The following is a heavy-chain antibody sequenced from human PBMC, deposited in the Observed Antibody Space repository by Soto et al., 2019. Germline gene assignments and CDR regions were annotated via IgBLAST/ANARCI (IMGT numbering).Heavy chain of an antibody. CDR2: IIPIFGTA. D-gene: IGHD3-22*01. CDR1: GGTFSSYA. Sequence: GASVKVSCKASGGTFSSYAISWVRQAPGQGLEWMGGIIPIFGTANYAQKFQGRVTITADESTSTAYMELGSLRSEDTAVYYCARGRLYYYDSSGLSYFDYWGQGSLVTVSS. CDR3: ARGRLYYYDSSGLSYFDY. J-gene: IGHJ4*02. V-gene: IGHV1-69*13.